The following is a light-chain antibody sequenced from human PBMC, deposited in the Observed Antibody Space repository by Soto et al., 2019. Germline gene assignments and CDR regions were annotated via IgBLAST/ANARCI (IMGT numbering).Light chain of an antibody. Sequence: QSALPQPRSVSGTPGQSVTISCTGTSSDVGTYTYVSWYQQHPGKAPKLIIYDVIKRPSGVPDRFSGSKSGNTASLTISGLQAEDEADYYCCSYAGSYTHVFGTGTKLTVL. CDR1: SSDVGTYTY. J-gene: IGLJ1*01. V-gene: IGLV2-11*01. CDR2: DVI. CDR3: CSYAGSYTHV.